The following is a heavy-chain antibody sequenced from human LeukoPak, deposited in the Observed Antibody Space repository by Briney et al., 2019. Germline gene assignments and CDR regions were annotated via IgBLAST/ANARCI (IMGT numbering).Heavy chain of an antibody. Sequence: PGRSLRLSCAASGFTFSSYSMNWVRQAPGKGQEWVSSISSSSSYIYYADSVKGRFTISRDNAKNSLYLQMNSLRAEDTAVYYCARGAAEIAAAGRYYYYGMDVWGQGTTVTVSS. D-gene: IGHD6-13*01. V-gene: IGHV3-21*01. CDR1: GFTFSSYS. CDR2: ISSSSSYI. CDR3: ARGAAEIAAAGRYYYYGMDV. J-gene: IGHJ6*02.